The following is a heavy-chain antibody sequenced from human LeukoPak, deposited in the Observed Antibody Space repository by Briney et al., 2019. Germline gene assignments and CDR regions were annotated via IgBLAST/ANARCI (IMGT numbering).Heavy chain of an antibody. D-gene: IGHD1-7*01. CDR2: MNPNSGNT. CDR1: GYTFTSYD. V-gene: IGHV1-8*01. CDR3: AREELEPWSPWAPTRGMAV. Sequence: ASVKVSCKASGYTFTSYDINWVRQAPGQGLEWMGWMNPNSGNTGYAQKFQGRVTMTRDTSISTAYMELSSLRPEDTAVYYCAREELEPWSPWAPTRGMAVWGQGTTVSVSS. J-gene: IGHJ6*02.